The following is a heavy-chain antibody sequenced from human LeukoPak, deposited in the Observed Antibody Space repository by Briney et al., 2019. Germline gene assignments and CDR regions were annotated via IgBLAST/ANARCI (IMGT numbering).Heavy chain of an antibody. CDR2: IYPGDSDT. CDR3: ARRTYCGGDCYLPFDY. V-gene: IGHV5-51*01. Sequence: GESLEISCKGSGYTFTNYWIGWVRQMPGKGLEWMGIIYPGDSDTRYSPSFQGQVTISADKSISTAYLQWSSLKASDTAMYYCARRTYCGGDCYLPFDYWGQGTLVTVSS. CDR1: GYTFTNYW. D-gene: IGHD2-21*01. J-gene: IGHJ4*02.